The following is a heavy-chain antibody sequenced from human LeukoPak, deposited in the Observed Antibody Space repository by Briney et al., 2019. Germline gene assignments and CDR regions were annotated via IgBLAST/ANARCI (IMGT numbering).Heavy chain of an antibody. V-gene: IGHV4-34*01. J-gene: IGHJ6*03. CDR1: GGSFSGYY. Sequence: SETLSLTCAVYGGSFSGYYWSWIRQPPGKGLEWIGEINHSGSTNYNPSLKSRVTISVDTSKNQFSLKLSSVTAADMAVYYCARVLNSSGWTKYYYYYYYMDVWGKGTTVTISS. CDR2: INHSGST. D-gene: IGHD6-19*01. CDR3: ARVLNSSGWTKYYYYYYYMDV.